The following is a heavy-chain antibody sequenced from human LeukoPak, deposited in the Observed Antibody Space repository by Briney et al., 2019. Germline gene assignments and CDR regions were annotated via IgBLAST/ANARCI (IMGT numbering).Heavy chain of an antibody. V-gene: IGHV4-61*02. J-gene: IGHJ4*02. CDR3: ARDGSGWYQYYFDY. D-gene: IGHD6-19*01. CDR2: IYTTGST. CDR1: GASISSSTYY. Sequence: SETLSLTCTVSGASISSSTYYWNWIRQPAGKGLEWIGRIYTTGSTNYNPSLKSRVTISVDTSKNQFSLKLSSVTAADTAVYYCARDGSGWYQYYFDYWGQGTLLTVSS.